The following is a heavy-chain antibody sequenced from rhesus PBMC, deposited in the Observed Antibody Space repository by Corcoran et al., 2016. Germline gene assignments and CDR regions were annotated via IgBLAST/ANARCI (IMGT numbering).Heavy chain of an antibody. CDR3: ARGGSGSWRPSDAFDF. CDR2: NYGSSGST. CDR1: GYSISSNY. Sequence: QVQLQESGPGLVKPSETLSLTCAVSGYSISSNYWSWIRQPPGKGLEWIGYNYGSSGSTYYNPSLKSRVTISTDTSKNQFFLKLSCVTAADTAVYYCARGGSGSWRPSDAFDFWGQGLRVTVSS. V-gene: IGHV4-147*01. J-gene: IGHJ3*01. D-gene: IGHD6-25*01.